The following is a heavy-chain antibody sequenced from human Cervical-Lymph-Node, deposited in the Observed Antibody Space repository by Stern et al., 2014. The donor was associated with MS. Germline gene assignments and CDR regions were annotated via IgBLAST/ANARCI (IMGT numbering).Heavy chain of an antibody. CDR1: GGSISSDNYY. CDR3: ARDHFTTSLDV. Sequence: VQLVQSGPGLVKPSQTLSLTCTVSGGSISSDNYYWTWIRQHPGKGLEWIGHIYYSGTTYYNPSLKSRVSITVDTSPNLFSLRLSSVTAADTAVYYCARDHFTTSLDVWGHGTTVTVS. D-gene: IGHD3-22*01. J-gene: IGHJ6*02. CDR2: IYYSGTT. V-gene: IGHV4-31*03.